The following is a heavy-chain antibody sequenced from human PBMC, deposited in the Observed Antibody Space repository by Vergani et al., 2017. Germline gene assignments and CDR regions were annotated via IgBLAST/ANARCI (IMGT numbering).Heavy chain of an antibody. CDR2: IIHSGST. J-gene: IGHJ6*03. D-gene: IGHD2-15*01. Sequence: QVQLQQWGAGLLKPSETLSLTCAVYGGSFSGYYWSWIRQPPGKGLEWIGEIIHSGSTNYNPSLKSRVTISVDTSKNQFSLKLSSVTAADTAVYYCARLPEYCSGGSCYAVYYMDVWGKGTTVTVSS. V-gene: IGHV4-34*12. CDR3: ARLPEYCSGGSCYAVYYMDV. CDR1: GGSFSGYY.